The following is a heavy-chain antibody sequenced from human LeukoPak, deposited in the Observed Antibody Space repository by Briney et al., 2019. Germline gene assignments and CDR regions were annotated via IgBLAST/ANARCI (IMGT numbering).Heavy chain of an antibody. V-gene: IGHV3-21*01. Sequence: GGSLRLSCAASGFTFSSYSMNWVRQAPGKGLEWVSSISSSSYIYYADSVKGRFTISRDNAKNSLYLQMNSLRAEDTAVYYCARDVGVAYDYVWGSYDYWGQGTLVTVSS. J-gene: IGHJ4*02. CDR1: GFTFSSYS. CDR2: ISSSSYI. CDR3: ARDVGVAYDYVWGSYDY. D-gene: IGHD3-16*01.